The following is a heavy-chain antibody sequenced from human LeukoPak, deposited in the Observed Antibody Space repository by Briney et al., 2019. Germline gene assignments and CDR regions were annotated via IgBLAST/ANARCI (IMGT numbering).Heavy chain of an antibody. D-gene: IGHD3-9*01. CDR1: GFTRSRHG. CDR2: ISYDGNDK. Sequence: PGGSLRLFCPVSGFTRSRHGVHWDHQAPGTGLEWLAVISYDGNDKYYADSVKGRYTISRDPPNNTLYLQLTGLRAEDTALYYCAKGMGTGYNSQDDWGQGTLVTVS. CDR3: AKGMGTGYNSQDD. V-gene: IGHV3-30*18. J-gene: IGHJ4*02.